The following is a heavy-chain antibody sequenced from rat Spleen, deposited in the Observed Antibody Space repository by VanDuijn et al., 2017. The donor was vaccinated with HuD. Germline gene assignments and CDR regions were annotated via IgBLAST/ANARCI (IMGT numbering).Heavy chain of an antibody. J-gene: IGHJ2*01. D-gene: IGHD1-6*01. CDR3: TRVGVYYGLFDY. CDR2: ITNTGGST. V-gene: IGHV5-31*01. Sequence: EVQLVESGGGLVQPGRSMKLSCAASGFTFSDYGMAWVLQAPGKGLEWVASITNTGGSTYYPDSVKGRFTISRDNAKSTLYLQMNSLRSEDTATYYCTRVGVYYGLFDYWGQGVMVTVSS. CDR1: GFTFSDYG.